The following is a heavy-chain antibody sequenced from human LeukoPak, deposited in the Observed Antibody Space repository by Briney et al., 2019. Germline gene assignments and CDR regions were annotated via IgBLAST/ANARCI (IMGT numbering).Heavy chain of an antibody. D-gene: IGHD3-10*01. J-gene: IGHJ4*02. CDR3: GRHPYWFGELYFDY. CDR1: GGSISSYY. CDR2: IYYSGST. V-gene: IGHV4-59*08. Sequence: SETLSLTCTVSGGSISSYYWSWIRQPPGKGLEWIGYIYYSGSTNYNPSLKSRVTISVDTSKNQFSLKLSSVTAADTAVYYCGRHPYWFGELYFDYWGQGTLVTVSS.